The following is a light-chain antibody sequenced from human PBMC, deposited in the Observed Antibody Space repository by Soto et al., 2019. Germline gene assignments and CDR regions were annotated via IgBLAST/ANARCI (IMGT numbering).Light chain of an antibody. Sequence: EIVLTQSPGTLSLSPGERATLSCRASQSVSSSYLAWYQQKPGQAPRLLIYGASSRATGITDRFSGSGSGTVFTLTISRLEPEDCAVYYCQKYGSSQWTFGQGTKVEIK. CDR3: QKYGSSQWT. J-gene: IGKJ1*01. V-gene: IGKV3-20*01. CDR1: QSVSSSY. CDR2: GAS.